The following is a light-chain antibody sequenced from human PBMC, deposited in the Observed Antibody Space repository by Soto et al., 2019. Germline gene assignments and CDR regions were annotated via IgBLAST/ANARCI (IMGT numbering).Light chain of an antibody. J-gene: IGKJ1*01. V-gene: IGKV3-20*01. CDR2: GGS. CDR3: QQYGSSPT. CDR1: QSVSSSD. Sequence: DIVLTQSPGTLSLSPGEGATLSCRASQSVSSSDLAWYQQKPGQAPRLLIYGGSTRPTGIPDRFGGTGSGTDFTLTISRLEPEDFAVYYCQQYGSSPTFGQGTKVDIK.